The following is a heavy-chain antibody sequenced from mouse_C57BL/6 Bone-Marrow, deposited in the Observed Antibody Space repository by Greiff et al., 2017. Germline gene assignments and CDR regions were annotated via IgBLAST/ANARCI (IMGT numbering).Heavy chain of an antibody. CDR1: GYTFTGYW. CDR3: ARGRRGAMDY. J-gene: IGHJ4*01. CDR2: ILPGSGST. Sequence: VQLQQSGAELMKPGASVKLSCKATGYTFTGYWIEWVKQRPGHGLEWIGEILPGSGSTTYNEKFKGKATFTADTSSNTAYMQLSSLTTEDSASYYCARGRRGAMDYWGQGTSVTVSS. V-gene: IGHV1-9*01.